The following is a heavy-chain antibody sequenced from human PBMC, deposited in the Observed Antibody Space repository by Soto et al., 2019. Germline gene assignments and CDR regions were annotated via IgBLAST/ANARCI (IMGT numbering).Heavy chain of an antibody. D-gene: IGHD2-21*02. Sequence: SETLSLTCTVSDDSFRGADYYWSWIRQPLGKGPEWIGYAYYNGDTKYNPALKSRVTMSVDTSKNQFSLRLSSVTAADTALYFCARQRTSVVTQAYFDVWGPGSLVTVSS. CDR3: ARQRTSVVTQAYFDV. CDR2: AYYNGDT. V-gene: IGHV4-30-4*01. CDR1: DDSFRGADYY. J-gene: IGHJ4*02.